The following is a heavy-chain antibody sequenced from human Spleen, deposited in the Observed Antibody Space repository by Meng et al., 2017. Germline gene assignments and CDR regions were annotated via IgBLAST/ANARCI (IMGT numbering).Heavy chain of an antibody. D-gene: IGHD1-26*01. CDR1: GFTVSHNY. J-gene: IGHJ6*02. CDR2: IYSGGNT. CDR3: TTGVGATTDYYYGMDV. V-gene: IGHV3-66*02. Sequence: GGSLRLSCAASGFTVSHNYMSWVRQAPGKGLEWVSVIYSGGNTYYADSVKGRFTISRDNSKNTVFLQINSLRVEDTAVYYCTTGVGATTDYYYGMDVWGQGTTVTVSS.